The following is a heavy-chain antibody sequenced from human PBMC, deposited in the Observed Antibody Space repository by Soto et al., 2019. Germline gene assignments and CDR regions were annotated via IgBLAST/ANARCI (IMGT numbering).Heavy chain of an antibody. J-gene: IGHJ4*02. CDR2: IIPIFGTA. D-gene: IGHD2-21*02. CDR1: GGTFSSYA. CDR3: ARGWGCGGDCYFDY. Sequence: QVQLVQSGAEVKKPGSSVKVSCKASGGTFSSYAISWVRQAPGQGLEWMGGIIPIFGTANYAQKFQGRVTITADESTRTAYMELSSLRAEDTAVYYCARGWGCGGDCYFDYWGQGTLVTVSS. V-gene: IGHV1-69*12.